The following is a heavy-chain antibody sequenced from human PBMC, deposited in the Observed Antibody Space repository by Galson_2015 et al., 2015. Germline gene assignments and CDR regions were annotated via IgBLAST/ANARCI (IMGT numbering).Heavy chain of an antibody. CDR2: IYPGDSDT. J-gene: IGHJ4*02. Sequence: KVSCKGSGYSFATHWIAWVRQVPGKGLEWMGVIYPGDSDTRYSPSFQGQVTISVDKSISTAYLQWSSLKASDTAMYYCARAFYGSGSHYGDYWGQGTLSPSPQ. V-gene: IGHV5-51*01. D-gene: IGHD3-10*01. CDR3: ARAFYGSGSHYGDY. CDR1: GYSFATHW.